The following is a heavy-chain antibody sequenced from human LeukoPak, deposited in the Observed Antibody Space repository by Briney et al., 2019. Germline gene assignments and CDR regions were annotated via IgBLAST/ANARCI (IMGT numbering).Heavy chain of an antibody. D-gene: IGHD3-16*01. V-gene: IGHV3-53*04. CDR3: LRQGVGDPPR. J-gene: IGHJ4*02. CDR2: IYAGGSSSA. CDR1: GFSFDDHT. Sequence: GGSLRLSCAASGFSFDDHTMHWVRQAPGKGLEWVSLIYAGGSSSAFYADSVKGRFTASRHDSKNTLDLQMNGLRADDTAVYYCLRQGVGDPPRWGQGTLVTVSS.